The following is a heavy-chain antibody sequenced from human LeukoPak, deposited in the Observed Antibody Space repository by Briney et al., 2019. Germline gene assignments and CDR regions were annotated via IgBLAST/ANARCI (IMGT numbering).Heavy chain of an antibody. Sequence: GGSLRLSCAASGFRFTDYSMSWVRQAPGKGLEWVAGLGRSGEYKYYADSVKGRFTISRDNSKDTVSLQMNSLRAEDSAIHFCVKDRPCETCMPMDAWGQGTTVTVSS. J-gene: IGHJ6*02. CDR3: VKDRPCETCMPMDA. D-gene: IGHD2-2*01. V-gene: IGHV3-23*01. CDR1: GFRFTDYS. CDR2: LGRSGEYK.